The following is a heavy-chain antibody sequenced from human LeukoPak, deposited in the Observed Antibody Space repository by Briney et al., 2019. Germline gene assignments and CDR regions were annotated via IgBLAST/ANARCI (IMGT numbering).Heavy chain of an antibody. Sequence: PGGSLRLSCAASGFTFRNFWMTWVRQAPGKGLEWVANIKQDGSEKHYVDSVKGRFTISRDNAKNSLYLQMNSLRAEDTAVYYCGGPNPLLERPPAMDVWGQGTTVTVSS. CDR3: GGPNPLLERPPAMDV. V-gene: IGHV3-7*03. J-gene: IGHJ6*02. CDR2: IKQDGSEK. CDR1: GFTFRNFW. D-gene: IGHD6-25*01.